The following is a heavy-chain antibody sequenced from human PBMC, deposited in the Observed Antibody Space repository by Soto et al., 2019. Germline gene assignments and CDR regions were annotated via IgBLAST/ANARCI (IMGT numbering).Heavy chain of an antibody. CDR1: GFVVTDNY. D-gene: IGHD6-19*01. J-gene: IGHJ3*02. V-gene: IGHV3-53*02. Sequence: EVQLVETGGGLTQPGGSPRLSCSASGFVVTDNYMTWVRQAPGKGLEWVSVIYNTGTTYYADSVKGRFTISWDISKNALDLQMNNLTIDDSAVYFCASATHGYSNGWSIWGHGTMVTVSS. CDR3: ASATHGYSNGWSI. CDR2: IYNTGTT.